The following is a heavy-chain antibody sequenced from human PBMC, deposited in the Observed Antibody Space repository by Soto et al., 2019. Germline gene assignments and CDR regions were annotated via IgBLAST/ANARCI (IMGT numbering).Heavy chain of an antibody. V-gene: IGHV4-30-2*06. J-gene: IGHJ4*02. CDR2: ISHVETT. D-gene: IGHD3-3*01. CDR3: ARGGGYDSFDF. CDR1: GVTISYGGYS. Sequence: SETLSLTCSVSGVTISYGGYSWIWIRQSPGKGLEWLGYISHVETTYYNPSFQSRLSLSIDRTRNQFSLSLSSMTAADKAVYYCARGGGYDSFDFWGQGIQVTVSS.